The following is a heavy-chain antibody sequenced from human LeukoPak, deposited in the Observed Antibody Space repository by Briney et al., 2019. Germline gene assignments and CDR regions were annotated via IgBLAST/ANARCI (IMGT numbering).Heavy chain of an antibody. CDR2: INPNSGGT. CDR3: ARGGFTIFGVVIGTDSKLDY. J-gene: IGHJ4*02. Sequence: ASVKVSCKTSGYTFSDYYIHWIRQAPGQGLEWVGWINPNSGGTNYAQKFQGRVTMTRDTSISTAYMELSRLRSDDTAVYYCARGGFTIFGVVIGTDSKLDYWGQGTLVTVSS. V-gene: IGHV1-2*02. CDR1: GYTFSDYY. D-gene: IGHD3-3*01.